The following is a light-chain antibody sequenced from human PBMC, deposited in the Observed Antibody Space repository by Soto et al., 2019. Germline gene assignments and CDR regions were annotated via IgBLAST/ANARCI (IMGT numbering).Light chain of an antibody. CDR3: QQYHPWPPATT. CDR1: ESISSN. J-gene: IGKJ5*01. CDR2: AAS. Sequence: EIVLTQSPATLSVSPGERATLSCRASESISSNLAWYQQKPGQAPRLLIYAASTRTTGLPARFSGSGSGTECTLNISSLQSEEVAVYYCQQYHPWPPATTFGQGTRLDTK. V-gene: IGKV3-15*01.